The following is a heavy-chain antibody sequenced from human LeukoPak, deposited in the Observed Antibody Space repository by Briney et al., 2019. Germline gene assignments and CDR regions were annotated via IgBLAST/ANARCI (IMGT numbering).Heavy chain of an antibody. J-gene: IGHJ6*02. CDR1: GGTFSSYA. CDR3: ARTVEMATPYYGMDV. D-gene: IGHD5-24*01. V-gene: IGHV1-69*04. Sequence: SVKVSCKASGGTFSSYAISWVRQAPGQGLERMGRIIPILGIANYAQKFQGRATITADKSTSTAYMELSSLRSEDTAVYYCARTVEMATPYYGMDVWGQGTTVTVSS. CDR2: IIPILGIA.